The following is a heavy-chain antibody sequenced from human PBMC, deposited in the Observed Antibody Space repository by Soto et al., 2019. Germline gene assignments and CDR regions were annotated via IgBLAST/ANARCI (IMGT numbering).Heavy chain of an antibody. CDR3: ARGYSSSWPPHFDF. Sequence: SETLSLTCTVSGGSISSGGYYWSWIRQHPGKGLEWIGYIYYSGSTYYNPSLESRVTISVDTSKNQFSLKLSSVTAADTAVYYCARGYSSSWPPHFDFWGQGIQVTVSS. CDR2: IYYSGST. V-gene: IGHV4-31*03. J-gene: IGHJ4*02. D-gene: IGHD6-13*01. CDR1: GGSISSGGYY.